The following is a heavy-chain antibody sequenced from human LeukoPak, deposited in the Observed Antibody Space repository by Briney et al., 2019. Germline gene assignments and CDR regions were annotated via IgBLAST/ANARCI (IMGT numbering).Heavy chain of an antibody. J-gene: IGHJ6*02. CDR3: AKYKEATGGLYGLDV. CDR1: GFTFSSYA. V-gene: IGHV3-23*01. D-gene: IGHD1-1*01. Sequence: GGALRLSCAASGFTFSSYAMSGVRQAPGKGLDGVAAFSGSCGSTYCAASVKGRFTIYRENSKNRLYLQMKSLRAEDTAVYYCAKYKEATGGLYGLDVWGQGTTVTVSS. CDR2: FSGSCGST.